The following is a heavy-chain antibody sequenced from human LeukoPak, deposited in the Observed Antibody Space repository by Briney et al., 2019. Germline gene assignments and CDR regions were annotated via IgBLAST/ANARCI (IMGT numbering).Heavy chain of an antibody. CDR1: GDSISSYY. CDR3: ARGRLTTPNWFGP. J-gene: IGHJ5*02. D-gene: IGHD1/OR15-1a*01. Sequence: SETLSLTCTVSGDSISSYYWTWIRQPPGKGLEWLGYLYNSGNTNYNPSLKSRVTMSVDTSKNQFSLRLTSVTAADAAVYYCARGRLTTPNWFGPWGQGILVTVSS. CDR2: LYNSGNT. V-gene: IGHV4-59*01.